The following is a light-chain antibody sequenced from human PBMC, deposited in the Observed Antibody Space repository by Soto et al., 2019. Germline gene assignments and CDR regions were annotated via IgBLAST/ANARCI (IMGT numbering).Light chain of an antibody. CDR1: QDIRRW. CDR3: QQAFSFPFT. CDR2: GTS. Sequence: DIQMSQSPSSVSASVGDTVMITCRASQDIRRWLRWYQHTPGKAPKLLISGTSNLQSGVPSRFSGRGSGTDFTLTITSLQAEDFATYCCQQAFSFPFTFGQGTKLDI. V-gene: IGKV1D-12*01. J-gene: IGKJ2*01.